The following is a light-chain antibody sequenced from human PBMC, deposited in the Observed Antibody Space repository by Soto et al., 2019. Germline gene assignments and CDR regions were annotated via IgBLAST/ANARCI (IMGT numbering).Light chain of an antibody. CDR3: QQYENLPPS. J-gene: IGKJ4*01. CDR1: HDISNY. Sequence: DIQMTQSPSSLSASVGDRVTITCQAIHDISNYLNWYQQKPGKAPKLLIYDASNVETGVPSRFSGSGSGTDYSLIISILQPEDVATYYCQQYENLPPSFGGGTRVQIK. CDR2: DAS. V-gene: IGKV1-33*01.